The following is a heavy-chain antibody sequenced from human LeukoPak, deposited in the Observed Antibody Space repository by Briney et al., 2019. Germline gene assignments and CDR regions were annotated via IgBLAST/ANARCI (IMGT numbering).Heavy chain of an antibody. J-gene: IGHJ4*02. CDR3: ARYGDYVDY. V-gene: IGHV4-59*08. CDR2: IYYSGST. Sequence: SETLSLTCTVSGGSISSYYWSWIRQPPGKGLEWIGYIYYSGSTNYNPSLKSRLTISVDTSKNQFSLKLSSVTAADTAVYYCARYGDYVDYWGQGTLVTVSS. D-gene: IGHD4-17*01. CDR1: GGSISSYY.